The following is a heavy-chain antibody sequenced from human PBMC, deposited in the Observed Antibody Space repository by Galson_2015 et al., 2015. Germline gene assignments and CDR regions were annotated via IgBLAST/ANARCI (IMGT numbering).Heavy chain of an antibody. D-gene: IGHD3-22*01. CDR3: ARDQSLRTSSGYYYCYYGMDV. Sequence: ALSISCAAPGFTFGSYGMLWVRQAPGKGLQWVAVIWYDGSNKYYADSVRGRFTISRDNSKNTLYLQMNSLRAEDTAVYYCARDQSLRTSSGYYYCYYGMDVWGQGTTVTVSS. CDR2: IWYDGSNK. J-gene: IGHJ6*02. V-gene: IGHV3-33*01. CDR1: GFTFGSYG.